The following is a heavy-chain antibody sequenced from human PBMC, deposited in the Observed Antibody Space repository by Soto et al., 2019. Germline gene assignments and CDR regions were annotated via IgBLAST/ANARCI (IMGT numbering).Heavy chain of an antibody. Sequence: PGGSLRLSCAASGFTFSSYAMHWVRQAPGKGLEWVAVISYDGSNKYYADSVKGRFTISRDNSKNTLYLQMNSLRAEDTAVYYCAREFVILLTRGSEFDPWGQGTLVTVSS. CDR2: ISYDGSNK. J-gene: IGHJ5*02. CDR1: GFTFSSYA. CDR3: AREFVILLTRGSEFDP. V-gene: IGHV3-30-3*01. D-gene: IGHD2-21*01.